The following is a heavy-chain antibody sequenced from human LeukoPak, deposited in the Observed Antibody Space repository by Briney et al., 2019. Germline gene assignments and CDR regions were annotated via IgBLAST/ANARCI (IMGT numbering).Heavy chain of an antibody. CDR1: AFTFSIFA. Sequence: GGSLRLSCAASAFTFSIFALSCVRQAPGKGLEWVSGVSYILVATYYAESVKGRFTISRDDSENTIYLQMNGLRAEITSLYSGDTAVRYCSTSPSYSSVDSWGQGTMVTVSS. CDR3: DTAVRYCSTSPSYSSVDS. J-gene: IGHJ3*01. CDR2: VSYILVAT. V-gene: IGHV3-23*01. D-gene: IGHD5-18*01.